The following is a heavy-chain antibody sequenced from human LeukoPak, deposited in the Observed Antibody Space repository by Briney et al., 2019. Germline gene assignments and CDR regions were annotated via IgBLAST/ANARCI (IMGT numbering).Heavy chain of an antibody. J-gene: IGHJ4*02. D-gene: IGHD3-22*01. V-gene: IGHV3-30-3*01. CDR1: GFTFSSYA. CDR3: ARDYYDSSGYYA. CDR2: ISYDGSNK. Sequence: GGSLRLSCAASGFTFSSYAMHWVRQAPGKGLEWVAVISYDGSNKYYADSVKGRFTISRDNSKNTLYLQMNSLRAEDTAVYYCARDYYDSSGYYAWGQGTLATVSS.